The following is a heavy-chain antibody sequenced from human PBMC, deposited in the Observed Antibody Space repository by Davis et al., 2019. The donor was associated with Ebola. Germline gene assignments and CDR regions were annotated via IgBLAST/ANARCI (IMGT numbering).Heavy chain of an antibody. CDR2: IYSGGST. J-gene: IGHJ6*02. CDR1: GFTVSSNY. V-gene: IGHV3-53*01. D-gene: IGHD1-1*01. Sequence: GESLKISCAASGFTVSSNYMSWVRQAPGKGLEWVSVIYSGGSTYYADSVKGRFTISRDNAKNSLYLQMNSLRAEDTAVYYCARGTLYYAMDVWGQGTTVTVSS. CDR3: ARGTLYYAMDV.